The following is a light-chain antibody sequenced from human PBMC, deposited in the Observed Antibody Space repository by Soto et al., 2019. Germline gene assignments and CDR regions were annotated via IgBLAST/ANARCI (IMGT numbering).Light chain of an antibody. CDR1: QTIRSD. CDR3: HQYNTWPLT. J-gene: IGKJ4*01. CDR2: DAS. Sequence: MMMTQSPATLSVSPGERATLSCRASQTIRSDLAWYQQKPGQAPRLLISDASTRATSIPARFNGSGSGTEFTLAISSLQSEDFAIYYCHQYNTWPLTFGGGTKVDI. V-gene: IGKV3-15*01.